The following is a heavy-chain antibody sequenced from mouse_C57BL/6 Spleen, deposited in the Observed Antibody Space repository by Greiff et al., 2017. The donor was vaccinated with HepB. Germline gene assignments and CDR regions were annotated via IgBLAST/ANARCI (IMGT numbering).Heavy chain of an antibody. V-gene: IGHV1-50*01. CDR3: ARGAGSGYNYAMDY. CDR1: GYTFTSYW. CDR2: IDPSDSYT. Sequence: VQLQQPGAELVKPGASVKLSCKASGYTFTSYWMQWVKQRPGQGLEWIGEIDPSDSYTNYNQKFKGKATLTVDTSSSTAYMQLSSLTSEDSAVYYCARGAGSGYNYAMDYWGQGTSVTVSS. D-gene: IGHD3-2*02. J-gene: IGHJ4*01.